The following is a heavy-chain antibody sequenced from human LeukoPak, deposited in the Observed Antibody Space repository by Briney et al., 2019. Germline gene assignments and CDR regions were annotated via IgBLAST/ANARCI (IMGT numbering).Heavy chain of an antibody. CDR3: ARVSFADGGYFDY. CDR1: GLTVSSNY. J-gene: IGHJ4*02. Sequence: GGSLRLSCAASGLTVSSNYMSWVRQAPGKGLEWVSVIYSGGSTYYADSVKGRFIISRDNSKNTLYLQMNSLRAEDTAVYYCARVSFADGGYFDYWGQGSLVTVSS. D-gene: IGHD2-15*01. V-gene: IGHV3-66*01. CDR2: IYSGGST.